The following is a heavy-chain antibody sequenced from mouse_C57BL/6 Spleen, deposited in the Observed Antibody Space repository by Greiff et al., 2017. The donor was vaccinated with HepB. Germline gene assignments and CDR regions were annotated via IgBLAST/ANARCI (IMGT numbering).Heavy chain of an antibody. CDR3: ARLSYYCGSLMDY. D-gene: IGHD1-1*01. CDR1: GFTFSDYG. V-gene: IGHV5-17*01. J-gene: IGHJ4*01. CDR2: ISSGSSTI. Sequence: EVKLMESGGGLVKPGGSLKLSCAASGFTFSDYGMHWVRQAPEKGLEWVAYISSGSSTIYYADTVKGRFTISKDNAKNTLFLQMTSLKSEDTAMYYCARLSYYCGSLMDYWGQGTSVTVSS.